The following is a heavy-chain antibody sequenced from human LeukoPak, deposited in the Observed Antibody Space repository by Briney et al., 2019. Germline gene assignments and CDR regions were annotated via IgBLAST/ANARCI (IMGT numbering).Heavy chain of an antibody. V-gene: IGHV3-30-3*01. Sequence: QPGGSLRLSCAASGFTFSSYAMHWVRQAPGKGLEWVAVISYDGSNKYYADSVKGRFTISRDNSKNTLYLQMNSLRAEDTAVYYCARDQMFRRNMVRGVIVPFDYWGQGTLVAVSS. CDR1: GFTFSSYA. CDR2: ISYDGSNK. J-gene: IGHJ4*02. CDR3: ARDQMFRRNMVRGVIVPFDY. D-gene: IGHD3-10*01.